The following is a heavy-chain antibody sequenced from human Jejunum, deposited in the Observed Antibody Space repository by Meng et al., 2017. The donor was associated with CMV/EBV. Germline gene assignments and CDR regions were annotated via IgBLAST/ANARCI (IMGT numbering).Heavy chain of an antibody. CDR2: ISGSSTYL. V-gene: IGHV3-21*01. CDR3: ARAIDYGDPNWFDP. CDR1: GFTFTSYS. Sequence: GFTFTSYSITWVRQAPGKGLEWLSYISGSSTYLYHADSVKGRFTISRDNAKNSVYLQMNRLRAEDTAVYYCARAIDYGDPNWFDPWGQGTLVTVSS. D-gene: IGHD4-17*01. J-gene: IGHJ5*02.